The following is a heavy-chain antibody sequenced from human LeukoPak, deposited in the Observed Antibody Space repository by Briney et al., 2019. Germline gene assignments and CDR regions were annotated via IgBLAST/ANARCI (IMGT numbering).Heavy chain of an antibody. Sequence: GGSLRLSCVASGFSLSGYWMYWVRQAPGKGLMYISRNNGDGSTTNYADVVKGRFTMSRDNSKNTLYLQMNSLRAEDTAVYYCAKDRGGNSGSAEYFQHWGQGTLVTVSS. CDR3: AKDRGGNSGSAEYFQH. D-gene: IGHD4-23*01. J-gene: IGHJ1*01. V-gene: IGHV3-74*01. CDR1: GFSLSGYW. CDR2: NNGDGSTT.